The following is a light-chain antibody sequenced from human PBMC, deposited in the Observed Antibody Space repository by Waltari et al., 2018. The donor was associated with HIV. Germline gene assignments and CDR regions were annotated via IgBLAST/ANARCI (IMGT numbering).Light chain of an antibody. Sequence: EIVLTQSPGTLSLSPGERATLSCRASQSVSSSYLAWYQQKPGQAPRLLISGASSRATGIPDRFSGSGSGTDFTLTISRLEPEDFVVYYCQQYGNSPRTFGQGTKLEIK. V-gene: IGKV3-20*01. CDR2: GAS. CDR1: QSVSSSY. CDR3: QQYGNSPRT. J-gene: IGKJ2*02.